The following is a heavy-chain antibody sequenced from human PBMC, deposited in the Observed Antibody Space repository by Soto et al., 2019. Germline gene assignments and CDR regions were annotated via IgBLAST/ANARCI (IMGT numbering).Heavy chain of an antibody. V-gene: IGHV4-61*01. J-gene: IGHJ3*02. CDR2: IYYSGST. Sequence: SETLSLTCTVSGGSVSSGSYYWSWIRQPPGKGLEWIGYIYYSGSTNYNPSLKSRVTISVDTSKNQFSLKLSSVTAADTAVYYCARKDIVATMGAFDIWGQGTMVTVSS. CDR1: GGSVSSGSYY. D-gene: IGHD5-12*01. CDR3: ARKDIVATMGAFDI.